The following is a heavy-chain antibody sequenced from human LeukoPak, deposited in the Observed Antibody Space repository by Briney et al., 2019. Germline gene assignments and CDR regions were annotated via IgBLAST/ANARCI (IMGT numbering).Heavy chain of an antibody. V-gene: IGHV3-21*01. Sequence: GGPLRLSCAASGFTFSNYNMNWVRQAPGKGLEWVSFISNGGGYIYYTDSVKGRFTISRDNAKNSLFLQMNSLRAEDTAVYFCARAVVGSAYDYFDYWGQGTLVTVSS. CDR3: ARAVVGSAYDYFDY. CDR1: GFTFSNYN. D-gene: IGHD5-12*01. CDR2: ISNGGGYI. J-gene: IGHJ4*02.